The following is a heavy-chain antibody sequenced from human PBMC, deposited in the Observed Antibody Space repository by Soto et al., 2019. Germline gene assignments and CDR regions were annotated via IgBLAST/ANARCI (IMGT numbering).Heavy chain of an antibody. CDR1: GFTFDDYA. CDR3: VASTAYDNSADSSFHYGNDV. D-gene: IGHD2-21*01. CDR2: LSWNGVTI. Sequence: DVQLVESGGALVQPGRSLRLSCAASGFTFDDYAMHWVRQVPGKGLKWVSGLSWNGVTIGYAASVKGRFTISRDNAKKSLYQQMDGMRPDDTDLYHCVASTAYDNSADSSFHYGNDVWGLGNTVTVYS. V-gene: IGHV3-9*01. J-gene: IGHJ6*02.